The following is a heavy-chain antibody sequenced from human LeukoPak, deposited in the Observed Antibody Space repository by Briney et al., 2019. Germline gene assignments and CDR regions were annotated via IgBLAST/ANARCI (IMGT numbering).Heavy chain of an antibody. CDR2: IKQDGSEK. Sequence: GGSLRLSCATSGFIFSNYWMSWVRQAPGKGLEWVANIKQDGSEKYYVDSVKGRFTISRDNAKNSLYLQMNSLRAEDTAVYYCARDLDGYNFDYWGQGTLVTVSS. D-gene: IGHD5-24*01. J-gene: IGHJ4*02. CDR3: ARDLDGYNFDY. V-gene: IGHV3-7*01. CDR1: GFIFSNYW.